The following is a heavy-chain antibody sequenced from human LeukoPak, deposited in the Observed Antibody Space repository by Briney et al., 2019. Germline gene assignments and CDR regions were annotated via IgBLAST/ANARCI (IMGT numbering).Heavy chain of an antibody. J-gene: IGHJ4*02. CDR3: ARDSFGMTNY. CDR2: IYYSGST. CDR1: GGSISSYY. Sequence: SETLSLTCTVSGGSISSYYWSWIRQPPGKGLEWIGYIYYSGSTNYNPSLKSRVTISVDTSKNQFSLKLSSVTAADTAVYYCARDSFGMTNYWGQGTLVTVSS. D-gene: IGHD3-10*01. V-gene: IGHV4-59*01.